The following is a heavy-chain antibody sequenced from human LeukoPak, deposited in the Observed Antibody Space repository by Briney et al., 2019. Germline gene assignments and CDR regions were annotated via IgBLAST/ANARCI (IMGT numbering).Heavy chain of an antibody. Sequence: GASVKFSRKASGYTFTSYAMHWVRQAPGQRLEWMGWINAGNGNTKYSQKFQGRVTITRDTSASTAYMELSSLRSEDTAVYYCARAAASGWYYFDYWGQGTLVTVSS. CDR2: INAGNGNT. V-gene: IGHV1-3*01. D-gene: IGHD6-19*01. J-gene: IGHJ4*02. CDR1: GYTFTSYA. CDR3: ARAAASGWYYFDY.